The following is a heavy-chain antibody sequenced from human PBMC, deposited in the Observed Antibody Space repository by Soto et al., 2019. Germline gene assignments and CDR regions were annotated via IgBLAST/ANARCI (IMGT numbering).Heavy chain of an antibody. CDR1: GGSFSDYS. CDR3: AREPVI. J-gene: IGHJ4*02. D-gene: IGHD3-10*01. Sequence: SETLSLTCAVYGGSFSDYSWTWIRQPPGKGLEWIGEINHSGSTYYNPSLKSRVTISVDTSKNQFSLKLTSVTAADTAVYYCAREPVIWGQGTLVTVSS. CDR2: INHSGST. V-gene: IGHV4-34*01.